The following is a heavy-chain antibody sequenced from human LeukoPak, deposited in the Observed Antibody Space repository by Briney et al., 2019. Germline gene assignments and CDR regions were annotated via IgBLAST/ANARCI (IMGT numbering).Heavy chain of an antibody. D-gene: IGHD6-13*01. Sequence: GGSLRPSCAASGFIFSSYALTWVRQAPGKGLEWVSVISGSGSSRYYADSVKGRFTISRDNSKNTVFLQMNSLRVEDTAIYYCAKDIAAAGDYWGQGTLVTVSS. CDR2: ISGSGSSR. V-gene: IGHV3-23*01. CDR1: GFIFSSYA. J-gene: IGHJ4*02. CDR3: AKDIAAAGDY.